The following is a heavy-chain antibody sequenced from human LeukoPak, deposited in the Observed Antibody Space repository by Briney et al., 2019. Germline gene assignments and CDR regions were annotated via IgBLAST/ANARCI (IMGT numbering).Heavy chain of an antibody. CDR2: KKKDGSEK. Sequence: GGSLRLSCAASGFTFSSYRMSWVRQAPGKGLEWVANKKKDGSEKYYVDSVKGRFTISRDNAKTSLYLQMNSLRAEDTAVYYCARHLSGITGYTYGRGIDYWGQGTLVTVSS. D-gene: IGHD5-18*01. J-gene: IGHJ4*02. V-gene: IGHV3-7*01. CDR3: ARHLSGITGYTYGRGIDY. CDR1: GFTFSSYR.